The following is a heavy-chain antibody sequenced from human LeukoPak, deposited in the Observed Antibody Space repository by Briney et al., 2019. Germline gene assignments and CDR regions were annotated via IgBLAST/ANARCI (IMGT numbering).Heavy chain of an antibody. J-gene: IGHJ6*03. CDR2: INHSGST. CDR3: ARGGRELVYANYYYYHYMDV. V-gene: IGHV4-34*01. Sequence: SETLSLTCAVYGGSFSGYYWSWIRQPPGKGLEWIGEINHSGSTNYNPSLKSRVTISVDTSKNQFSLKLSSVTAADTAVYYCARGGRELVYANYYYYHYMDVWGKGTTVTVSS. D-gene: IGHD2-8*01. CDR1: GGSFSGYY.